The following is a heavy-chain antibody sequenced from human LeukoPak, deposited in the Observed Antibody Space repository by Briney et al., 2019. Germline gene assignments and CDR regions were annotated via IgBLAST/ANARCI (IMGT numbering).Heavy chain of an antibody. Sequence: PGGSLRLSCAASGFSFSNYCMNWVRQAPGKGLEWVAGISWSSGSIGYADSVKGRFTISRDNAKNSLYLQMNSLRAEDTALYYCAKGGGYYYDKWFDPWGQGTLVTVSS. J-gene: IGHJ5*02. D-gene: IGHD3-22*01. CDR2: ISWSSGSI. CDR1: GFSFSNYC. V-gene: IGHV3-9*01. CDR3: AKGGGYYYDKWFDP.